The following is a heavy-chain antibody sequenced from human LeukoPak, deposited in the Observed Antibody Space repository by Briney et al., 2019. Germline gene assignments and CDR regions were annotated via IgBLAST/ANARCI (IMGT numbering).Heavy chain of an antibody. CDR1: GGSLSGYY. D-gene: IGHD3-3*01. CDR3: ARRAEYDFWSGYLLDAFDI. J-gene: IGHJ3*02. CDR2: SYYSGST. Sequence: PSETLSLTCTVSGGSLSGYYWSWIRQPPGKGLEWIGSSYYSGSTYYNPSLKSRVTISVDTSKNQFSLKLSSVTAADTAVYYCARRAEYDFWSGYLLDAFDIWGQGTMVTVSS. V-gene: IGHV4-59*05.